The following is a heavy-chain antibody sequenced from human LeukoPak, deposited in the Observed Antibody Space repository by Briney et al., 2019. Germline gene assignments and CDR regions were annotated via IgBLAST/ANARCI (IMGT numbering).Heavy chain of an antibody. J-gene: IGHJ6*03. Sequence: PSETLSLTCAVYGGSFSGYYWSWIRQPPGKGLEWIGEINHSGSTNYNPSLKSRVTISVDTSKNQFSLKLSSVTAADTAVYYCARDTNYYDSSGYYYHYYYMDVWGKGTTVTISS. CDR3: ARDTNYYDSSGYYYHYYYMDV. V-gene: IGHV4-34*01. CDR1: GGSFSGYY. D-gene: IGHD3-22*01. CDR2: INHSGST.